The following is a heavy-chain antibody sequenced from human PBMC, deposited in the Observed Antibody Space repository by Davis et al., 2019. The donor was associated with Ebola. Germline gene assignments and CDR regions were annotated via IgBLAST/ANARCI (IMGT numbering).Heavy chain of an antibody. Sequence: GGSLRLSCAASGFTVNNKDMTWVRQAPGKGLEWVSIVFSSGTTYHADSVKGRFTTSRDNSRNTLYLQMNSLRAEDTAVYYCARMYSGSPEGGDYWGQGTLVIVSS. CDR1: GFTVNNKD. D-gene: IGHD1-26*01. J-gene: IGHJ4*02. CDR3: ARMYSGSPEGGDY. V-gene: IGHV3-66*03. CDR2: VFSSGTT.